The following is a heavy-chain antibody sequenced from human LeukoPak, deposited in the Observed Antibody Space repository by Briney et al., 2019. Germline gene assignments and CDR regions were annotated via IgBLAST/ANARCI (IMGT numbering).Heavy chain of an antibody. V-gene: IGHV4-39*02. CDR2: IYYSGTT. Sequence: SETLSLTCTVSGGSISSSSYYWGWIRQPPGKGLEWIGSIYYSGTTYYNPSLKSRVTISVDTSKNQFSLKLSSVTAADTAVYYCERDGDPSGVVEYYYYYMDVWGKGTTVTVSS. J-gene: IGHJ6*03. D-gene: IGHD3-3*01. CDR3: ERDGDPSGVVEYYYYYMDV. CDR1: GGSISSSSYY.